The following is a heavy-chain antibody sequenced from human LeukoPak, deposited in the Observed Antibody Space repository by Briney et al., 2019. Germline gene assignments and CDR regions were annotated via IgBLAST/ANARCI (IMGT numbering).Heavy chain of an antibody. CDR1: GYTFTSYG. J-gene: IGHJ5*02. CDR2: ISAYNGNT. D-gene: IGHD4-17*01. Sequence: ASVNVSCKASGYTFTSYGISWVRQAPGQGLEWMGWISAYNGNTNYAQKLQGRVTMTTDTSTSTAYMELRSLRSDDTAVYYCAREYRYGDPNWFDPWGQGTLVTVSS. CDR3: AREYRYGDPNWFDP. V-gene: IGHV1-18*01.